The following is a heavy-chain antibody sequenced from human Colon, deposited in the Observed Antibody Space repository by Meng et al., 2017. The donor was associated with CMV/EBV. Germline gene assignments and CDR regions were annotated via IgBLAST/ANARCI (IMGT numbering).Heavy chain of an antibody. CDR1: GSASRPYF. D-gene: IGHD2/OR15-2a*01. Sequence: HVRVMWHGAEVERDGAQVTCSCKDSGSASRPYFIHWVRQGPGQALDWGGGMVPTIADLEDTKKYRGRITLTIATSIDKAKIKLSRQITNVRAVYSCIKEYGCIDYWGQGTLVTVSS. J-gene: IGHJ4*02. V-gene: IGHV1-2*02. CDR3: IKEYGCIDY. CDR2: MVPTIADL.